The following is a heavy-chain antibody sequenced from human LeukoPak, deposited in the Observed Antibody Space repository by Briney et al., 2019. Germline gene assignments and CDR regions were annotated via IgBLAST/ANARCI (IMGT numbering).Heavy chain of an antibody. J-gene: IGHJ6*02. CDR1: GFTFGDYG. D-gene: IGHD3-22*01. Sequence: GGSLRLSCAASGFTFGDYGMSWVRQAPGKGLEWVSGINWKGGSTGYADSVKGRFTISRDNAKNTLYLQMNSLRAEDTAVYYCARSHYYDSSGYFSYYYGMDVWGQGTTVTISS. V-gene: IGHV3-20*04. CDR3: ARSHYYDSSGYFSYYYGMDV. CDR2: INWKGGST.